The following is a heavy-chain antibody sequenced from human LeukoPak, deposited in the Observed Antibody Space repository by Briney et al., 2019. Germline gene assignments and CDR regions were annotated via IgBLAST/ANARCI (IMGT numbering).Heavy chain of an antibody. CDR3: AKSFDDYGDYADPDY. Sequence: PGGSLRLSCAASGSTFSSYAMSWVRQAPGKGLEWVSAISGCGGSTYYADSVKGRFTISRDNSKNTLYLQMNSLRAEDTAVYYCAKSFDDYGDYADPDYWGQGTLVTVSS. CDR2: ISGCGGST. D-gene: IGHD4-17*01. V-gene: IGHV3-23*01. J-gene: IGHJ4*02. CDR1: GSTFSSYA.